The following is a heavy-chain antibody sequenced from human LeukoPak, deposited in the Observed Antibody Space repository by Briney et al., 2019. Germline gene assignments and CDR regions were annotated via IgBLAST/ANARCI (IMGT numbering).Heavy chain of an antibody. CDR1: GGSISSGSYY. Sequence: SETLSLTCTVSGGSISSGSYYWGWVRQPAGKGLEWIGRIYTSGSTNYNPSLKSRVTISVDTSKNQFSLKLSSVTAADTAVYYCARDRAAYCGGDCYPNWFDPWGQGTLVTVSS. D-gene: IGHD2-21*02. V-gene: IGHV4-61*02. CDR3: ARDRAAYCGGDCYPNWFDP. J-gene: IGHJ5*02. CDR2: IYTSGST.